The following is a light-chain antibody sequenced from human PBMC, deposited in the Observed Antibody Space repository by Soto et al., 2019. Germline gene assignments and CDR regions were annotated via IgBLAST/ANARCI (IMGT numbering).Light chain of an antibody. V-gene: IGKV1-5*01. J-gene: IGKJ1*01. CDR1: QSISNC. CDR3: QQYNTWT. CDR2: DAS. Sequence: DIQMTQSPSTLSASVGDRVTITCRASQSISNCLAWYQQKPGKAPKLLIFDASNLESGVPSRFSGSGSGTEFTLTISSLQPDDFATYYCQQYNTWTFGQGTKVDIK.